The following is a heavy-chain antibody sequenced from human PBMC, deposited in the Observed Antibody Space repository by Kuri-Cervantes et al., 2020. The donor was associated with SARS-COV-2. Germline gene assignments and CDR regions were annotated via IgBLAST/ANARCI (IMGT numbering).Heavy chain of an antibody. V-gene: IGHV3-23*01. J-gene: IGHJ4*02. CDR3: AKDRPLYGDYGFDY. CDR1: GFTFSSYG. D-gene: IGHD4-17*01. CDR2: ISGSGGST. Sequence: GESLKISCAASGFTFSSYGMHRVRQAPGKGLEWVSAISGSGGSTYYADSVKGRFTISRDNSKNTLYLQMNSLRAEDTAVYYCAKDRPLYGDYGFDYWGQGNRV.